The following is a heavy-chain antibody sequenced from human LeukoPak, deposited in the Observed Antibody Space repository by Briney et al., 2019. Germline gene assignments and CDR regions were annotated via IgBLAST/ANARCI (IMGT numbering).Heavy chain of an antibody. Sequence: GGSLRLSCAASGFTFSRYWMHWLRQGPGKGLVWVSRISTDGSSSTYADSVKGRFTISRDNGKNTLYLQMNSLRGEDTAVYYCGAGGSVDYWGQGTLVTVSS. V-gene: IGHV3-74*01. J-gene: IGHJ4*02. CDR2: ISTDGSSS. CDR3: GAGGSVDY. D-gene: IGHD3-16*01. CDR1: GFTFSRYW.